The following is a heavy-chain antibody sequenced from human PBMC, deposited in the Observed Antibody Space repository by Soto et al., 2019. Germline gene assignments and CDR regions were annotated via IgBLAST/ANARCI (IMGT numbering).Heavy chain of an antibody. CDR1: GFTFSAFG. J-gene: IGHJ5*02. V-gene: IGHV3-30*18. D-gene: IGHD3-10*01. Sequence: GSLRLSCEASGFTFSAFGMHWVRQAPGKGLEWVAIISYDGILKYYADSVKGRFTISRDTSKSALYLQMNSLRAEDTAVYYCAKDPSSPVTRYNWFDPWGQGTLVTVSS. CDR2: ISYDGILK. CDR3: AKDPSSPVTRYNWFDP.